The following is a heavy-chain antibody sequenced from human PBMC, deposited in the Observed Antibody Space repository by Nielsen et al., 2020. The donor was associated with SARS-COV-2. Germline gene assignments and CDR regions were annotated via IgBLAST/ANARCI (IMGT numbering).Heavy chain of an antibody. V-gene: IGHV4-59*12. D-gene: IGHD1-26*01. CDR3: ARGGRVRSPSGDY. CDR1: GGSISSYY. J-gene: IGHJ4*02. Sequence: SETLSLTCTVSGGSISSYYWSWIRQPPGKGLEWIGYIYYSGSTNYNPSLKSRVTISVDTSKNQFSLKLSSVTAADTAVYYCARGGRVRSPSGDYWGQGTLVTVSS. CDR2: IYYSGST.